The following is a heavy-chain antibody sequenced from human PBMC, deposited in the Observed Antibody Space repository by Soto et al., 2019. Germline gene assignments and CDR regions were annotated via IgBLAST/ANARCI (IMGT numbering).Heavy chain of an antibody. D-gene: IGHD2-2*01. Sequence: GGSLRLSCAASGFTFSSYAMSWVRQAPGKGLEWVSAISGSGGSTYYADSVKGRFTISRDNSKNTLYLQMNSLRAEDTAVYYCAKEHCSSTGCPEYYFDYWGQGTLVTVSS. J-gene: IGHJ4*02. CDR1: GFTFSSYA. CDR2: ISGSGGST. CDR3: AKEHCSSTGCPEYYFDY. V-gene: IGHV3-23*01.